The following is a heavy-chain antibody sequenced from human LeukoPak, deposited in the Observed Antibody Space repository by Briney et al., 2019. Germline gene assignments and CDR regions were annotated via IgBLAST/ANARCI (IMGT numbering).Heavy chain of an antibody. CDR1: GITFRNYG. V-gene: IGHV3-33*01. Sequence: PGGSLRLSCAASGITFRNYGMHWVRQAPGKGLEWVALIWYDGSNKYYADSVKGRFTISRDHYKSILYLQMNSLRVEDTAVYYCASGRGSGGSHTSYYDYWGQGALVTVSS. CDR3: ASGRGSGGSHTSYYDY. D-gene: IGHD2-15*01. J-gene: IGHJ4*02. CDR2: IWYDGSNK.